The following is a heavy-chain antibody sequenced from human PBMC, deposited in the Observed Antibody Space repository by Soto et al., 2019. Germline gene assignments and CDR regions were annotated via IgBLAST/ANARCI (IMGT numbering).Heavy chain of an antibody. CDR1: GYSFTSYW. CDR3: ARSDCSGGSCPSYYYYYYMDV. V-gene: IGHV5-51*01. D-gene: IGHD2-15*01. CDR2: IYPGDSDT. J-gene: IGHJ6*03. Sequence: SLKISCKGSGYSFTSYWIGWVRQMPGKGLEWMGIIYPGDSDTRYSPSFQGQVTISADKSISTAYLQWSSLKASDTAMYYCARSDCSGGSCPSYYYYYYMDVWGKGTTVTVSS.